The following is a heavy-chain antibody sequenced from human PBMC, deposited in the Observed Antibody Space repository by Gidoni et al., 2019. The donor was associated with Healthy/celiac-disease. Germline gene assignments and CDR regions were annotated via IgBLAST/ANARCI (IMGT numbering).Heavy chain of an antibody. CDR3: AKEAGGATYFDY. CDR1: GFTFSSYG. V-gene: IGHV3-30*18. D-gene: IGHD1-26*01. J-gene: IGHJ4*02. CDR2: ISYDGRNK. Sequence: QVQLVESGGGVVQPGRSLRLSGAAPGFTFSSYGMHWVRQAPGKGLEWVAVISYDGRNKYYADSVKGRFTISRDNSKNTLYLQMNSLRAEDTAVYYCAKEAGGATYFDYWGEGTLVTVSS.